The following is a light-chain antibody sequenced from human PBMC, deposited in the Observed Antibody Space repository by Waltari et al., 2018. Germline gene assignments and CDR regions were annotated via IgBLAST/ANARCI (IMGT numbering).Light chain of an antibody. J-gene: IGLJ2*01. CDR3: QSYDSGLNGLF. CDR2: DES. V-gene: IGLV1-40*01. CDR1: SSNIGSPYN. Sequence: QSVLTQPPSVSGAPGQRVTISCTGSSSNIGSPYNVHWYQQVPGRAPKLLIYDESHRPSGVPDRFSGSKSGTSASLAITGLQAEDEAEYFCQSYDSGLNGLFFGGGTKVTVL.